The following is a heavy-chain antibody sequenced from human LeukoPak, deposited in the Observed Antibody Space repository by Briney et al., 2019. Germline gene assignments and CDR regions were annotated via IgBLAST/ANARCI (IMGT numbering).Heavy chain of an antibody. CDR1: GGSITNTDYY. D-gene: IGHD5-12*01. CDR2: INNRGST. CDR3: ARHRNKWLPSAFDY. Sequence: SETLSLTCTVSGGSITNTDYYWVWLRQPPGKGLECIGNINNRGSTYYNPSLKSRVTISVDTSKNQFSLMLSSVTAADAALYYCARHRNKWLPSAFDYWGQGILVTVSS. V-gene: IGHV4-39*01. J-gene: IGHJ4*02.